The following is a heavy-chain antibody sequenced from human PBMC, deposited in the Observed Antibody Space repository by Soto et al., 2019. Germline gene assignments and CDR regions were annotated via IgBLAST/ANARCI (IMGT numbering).Heavy chain of an antibody. D-gene: IGHD4-17*01. J-gene: IGHJ6*02. CDR1: GFTFSNAW. CDR3: TTGEAGDYPIYYYYGMDV. V-gene: IGHV3-15*01. Sequence: VGSLRLSCAASGFTFSNAWMSWGRQAPGKGLEWVGRIKSKTDGGTTDYAAPVKGRFTISRDDSKNTLYLQMNSLKTEDTAVYYCTTGEAGDYPIYYYYGMDVWGQGTTVTVSS. CDR2: IKSKTDGGTT.